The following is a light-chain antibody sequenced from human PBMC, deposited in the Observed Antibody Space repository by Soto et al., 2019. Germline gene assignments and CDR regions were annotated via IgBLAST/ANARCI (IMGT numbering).Light chain of an antibody. CDR1: QSVSSN. CDR3: QQYDRSPIT. J-gene: IGKJ5*01. CDR2: GAS. Sequence: EIVLTQSPGTLSLSPGERATLSCRASQSVSSNLAWYQHQPGQAPRVLIYGASTRATGIPDRFSGSGSGTDFTLTVSTLEPEDFAVYYCQQYDRSPITFGQGTRLEIK. V-gene: IGKV3-20*01.